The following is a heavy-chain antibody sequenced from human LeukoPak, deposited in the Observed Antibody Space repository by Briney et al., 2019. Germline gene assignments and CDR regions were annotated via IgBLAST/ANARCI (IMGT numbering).Heavy chain of an antibody. V-gene: IGHV1-2*02. CDR2: IDPNSGDT. D-gene: IGHD3-22*01. CDR3: ARSGSTGYSLDY. J-gene: IGHJ4*02. Sequence: ASVKVSCKASGYSFTGYFIHWVRQAPGQGLEWMGCIDPNSGDTKYAQKFQGRVSMPRDTSTGTAYMELSRLRSDDTAVYSCARSGSTGYSLDYWGQGTLVTVSS. CDR1: GYSFTGYF.